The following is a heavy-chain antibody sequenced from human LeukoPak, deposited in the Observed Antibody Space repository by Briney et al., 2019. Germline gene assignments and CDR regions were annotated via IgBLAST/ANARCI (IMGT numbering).Heavy chain of an antibody. CDR3: ARGNTMIGDDAFDI. CDR2: INPNSGGT. CDR1: GYTFTGYY. D-gene: IGHD3-22*01. Sequence: GASVKVFCKASGYTFTGYYMHWVRQAPGQGLEWMGWINPNSGGTNYAQKFQGRVTMTRDTSISTAYMELSRLRSDDTAVYYCARGNTMIGDDAFDIWGQGTMVTVSS. J-gene: IGHJ3*02. V-gene: IGHV1-2*02.